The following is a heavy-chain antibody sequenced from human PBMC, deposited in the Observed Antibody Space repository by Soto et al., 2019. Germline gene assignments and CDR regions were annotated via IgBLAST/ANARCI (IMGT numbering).Heavy chain of an antibody. V-gene: IGHV1-46*01. CDR1: GFSFSDYF. Sequence: ASVKVSCKASGFSFSDYFMHWLRQAPGQGLEWMGIINPSGDSRNYAQKFQGRVTITRDTSTSTVYMDLSSLRYEDTAVYYCARDNSQNYGPPAASSWFHPWGQGTPVTVSS. CDR3: ARDNSQNYGPPAASSWFHP. J-gene: IGHJ5*02. CDR2: INPSGDSR. D-gene: IGHD2-15*01.